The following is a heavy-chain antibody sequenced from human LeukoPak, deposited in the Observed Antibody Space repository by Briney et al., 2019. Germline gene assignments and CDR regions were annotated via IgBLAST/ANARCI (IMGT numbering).Heavy chain of an antibody. CDR3: AKWEYDSGTGWHYFNC. Sequence: PGGSLRLSCVASGFTISSHWMGWVRQAPGKGLEWVANIKQDGSANYYMESGKGRFTISRDNAKNSLYLQMNSLSAEDTALYYCAKWEYDSGTGWHYFNCWGQGALVTVSS. J-gene: IGHJ4*02. CDR2: IKQDGSAN. CDR1: GFTISSHW. D-gene: IGHD3-16*01. V-gene: IGHV3-7*01.